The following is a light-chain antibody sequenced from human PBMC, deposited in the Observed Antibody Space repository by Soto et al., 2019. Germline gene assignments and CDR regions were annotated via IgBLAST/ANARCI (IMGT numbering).Light chain of an antibody. J-gene: IGLJ3*02. Sequence: QSALTQPASVSGSPGQSITISCTGTSSDVGGYNYVSWYQQPPGKAPKLMIYDVSNRPSGVSIRFSGSKSGNTASLTISGLQAEDEADYYCSSYTSSSNLVFGGGTKLTVL. CDR2: DVS. CDR3: SSYTSSSNLV. CDR1: SSDVGGYNY. V-gene: IGLV2-14*01.